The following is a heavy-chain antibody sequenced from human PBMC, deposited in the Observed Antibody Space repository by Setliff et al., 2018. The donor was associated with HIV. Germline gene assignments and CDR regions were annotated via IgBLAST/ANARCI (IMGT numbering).Heavy chain of an antibody. CDR1: GFTFTNAW. D-gene: IGHD6-19*01. CDR3: TAELDYGTGWYNIHH. Sequence: KPGGSLRLSCAASGFTFTNAWMSWVRQAPGKGLEWVGRIKSKTNGGTADYGAPVKGRFIISRDDSENTLSLQMNSLKTEDTALYYCTAELDYGTGWYNIHHWGQGTLVTVSS. V-gene: IGHV3-15*01. J-gene: IGHJ1*01. CDR2: IKSKTNGGTA.